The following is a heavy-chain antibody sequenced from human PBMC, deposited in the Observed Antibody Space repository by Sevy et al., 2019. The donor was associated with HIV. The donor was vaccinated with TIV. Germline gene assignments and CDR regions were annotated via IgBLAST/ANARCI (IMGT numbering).Heavy chain of an antibody. J-gene: IGHJ4*02. CDR2: IRSKAYGGTP. CDR1: GFTFGDYA. D-gene: IGHD5-12*01. Sequence: GGSLRLSCTASGFTFGDYAMSWFRQAPGKGLEWVGFIRSKAYGGTPEYAASVKCRFTISRDDSKSIAYLQMNSLKTEDTAVYYCTRDSQGVYSGYDTFDYCGQGTLVTVSS. V-gene: IGHV3-49*03. CDR3: TRDSQGVYSGYDTFDY.